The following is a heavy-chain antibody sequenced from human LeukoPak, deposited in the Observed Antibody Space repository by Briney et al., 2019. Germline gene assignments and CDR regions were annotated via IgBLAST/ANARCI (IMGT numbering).Heavy chain of an antibody. CDR1: GYSITSGYN. Sequence: SETLSLTCAVSGYSITSGYNWGWLRPAPGKGREGIGKIYHSGTASYNPSLRGRVTLTENTDKNQVFLKMSWVTAGATAEYCSARLNGDPTVHNWFDPWGQGTPVTASS. CDR3: ARLNGDPTVHNWFDP. V-gene: IGHV4-38-2*01. J-gene: IGHJ5*02. D-gene: IGHD4-17*01. CDR2: IYHSGTA.